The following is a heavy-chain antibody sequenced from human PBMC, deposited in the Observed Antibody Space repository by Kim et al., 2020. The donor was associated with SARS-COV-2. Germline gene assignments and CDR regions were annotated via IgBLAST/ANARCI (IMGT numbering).Heavy chain of an antibody. CDR2: INPSGGST. CDR1: GYTFTSYY. CDR3: ARDRPVGSGSYVYYYYGMDV. D-gene: IGHD3-10*01. J-gene: IGHJ6*02. Sequence: ASVKVSCKASGYTFTSYYMHWVRQAPGQGLEWMGIINPSGGSTSYAQKFQGRVTMTRDTSTSTVYMELSSLRSEDTAVYYCARDRPVGSGSYVYYYYGMDVWGQGTTVTVSS. V-gene: IGHV1-46*01.